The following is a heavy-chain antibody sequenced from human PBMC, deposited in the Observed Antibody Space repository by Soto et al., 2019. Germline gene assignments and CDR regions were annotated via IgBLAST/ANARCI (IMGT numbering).Heavy chain of an antibody. CDR1: GFTFSDYA. D-gene: IGHD6-19*01. V-gene: IGHV3-30*18. J-gene: IGHJ4*02. CDR2: VSHDGRKT. Sequence: VQLVESGGGVVQPGRSLRLSCAASGFTFSDYAMHWVRQAPGKGLEWVAVVSHDGRKTHYADSVKGRFTSSRDSSKNTVFLEMTRLRAEDTAVYYCAKGGRQWLVTSDFNYWGQGALVTVSS. CDR3: AKGGRQWLVTSDFNY.